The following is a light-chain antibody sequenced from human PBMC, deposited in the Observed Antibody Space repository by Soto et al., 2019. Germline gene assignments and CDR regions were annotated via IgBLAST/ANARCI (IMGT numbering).Light chain of an antibody. CDR2: WAS. J-gene: IGKJ4*01. CDR3: QQYYSTPLT. Sequence: DIVMTQSPDSLAVSLGERATINCKSSQSVLYSSDNKNYLAWYQQKPGQPPKLLIYWASTRESGVPDRCSGRGSGPDFTLTISSLPAEDVAVYYCQQYYSTPLTFGGGTKVEIK. CDR1: QSVLYSSDNKNY. V-gene: IGKV4-1*01.